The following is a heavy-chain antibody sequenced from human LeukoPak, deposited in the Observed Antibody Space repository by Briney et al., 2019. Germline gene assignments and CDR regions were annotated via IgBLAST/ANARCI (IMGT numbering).Heavy chain of an antibody. Sequence: PGGSLRLSCAASGFTFSSYHFHWVRQAPGKGLEWVSSISSDSSSFKYYAHSVQGRFTISRDNARNSMYLQMNSLRAEDTAVYYCARTDYCSSTSCLNDFDYWGQGTLVTVSS. CDR2: ISSDSSSFK. CDR1: GFTFSSYH. D-gene: IGHD2-2*01. CDR3: ARTDYCSSTSCLNDFDY. V-gene: IGHV3-21*04. J-gene: IGHJ4*02.